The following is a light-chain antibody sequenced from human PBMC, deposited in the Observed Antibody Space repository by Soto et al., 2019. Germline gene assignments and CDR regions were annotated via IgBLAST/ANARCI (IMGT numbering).Light chain of an antibody. CDR3: QQYNSYSPWT. J-gene: IGKJ1*01. CDR1: QNVFTW. CDR2: DAS. Sequence: DIQMTQSPSTLSASVGDRVTITCRASQNVFTWLAWYQHRPGKAPKLLISDASILESGVPSRFSGSGSGTEFTLTISGLQPDDFATYYCQQYNSYSPWTFGPGTKVDIK. V-gene: IGKV1-5*01.